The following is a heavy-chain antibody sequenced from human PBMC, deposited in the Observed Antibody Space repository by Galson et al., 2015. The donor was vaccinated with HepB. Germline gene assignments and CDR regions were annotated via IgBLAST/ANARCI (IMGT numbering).Heavy chain of an antibody. V-gene: IGHV4-34*01. CDR2: INHSGSM. Sequence: ETLSLTCAVYGGSFSGYYWSWIRQPPGKGLEWVGEINHSGSMNYNPSLKSRVTVSVDTSKKQFSLNLSSVTAADTAVYYCALAYCGDGCLFAEHFQHWGQGTLVTVSS. CDR1: GGSFSGYY. CDR3: ALAYCGDGCLFAEHFQH. J-gene: IGHJ1*01. D-gene: IGHD2-21*02.